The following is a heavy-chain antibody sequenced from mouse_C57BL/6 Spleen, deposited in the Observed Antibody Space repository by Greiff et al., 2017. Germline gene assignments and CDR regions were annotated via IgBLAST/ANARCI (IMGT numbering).Heavy chain of an antibody. CDR1: GYSFTSYY. Sequence: QVQLQQSGPELVKPGASVKISCKASGYSFTSYYLHWVKQRPGQGLAWIGWLYPGSGNTKYNEKFKGKATLTADTSSSTAYMQLSSLTSEDSAVYYCGRGGYDEEGYFDYWGQGTTLTVSS. J-gene: IGHJ2*01. V-gene: IGHV1-66*01. CDR2: LYPGSGNT. CDR3: GRGGYDEEGYFDY. D-gene: IGHD2-2*01.